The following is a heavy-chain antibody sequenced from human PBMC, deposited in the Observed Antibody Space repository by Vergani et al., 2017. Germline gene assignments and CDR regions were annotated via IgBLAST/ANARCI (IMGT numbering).Heavy chain of an antibody. CDR3: ATGAGPFDI. Sequence: QVQLQESGPGLVKPSQTLSLTCSVSGGRISNGGYHWSWIRQSAGKGLEWIGRIYTSGITNYNPSLTSRVTISVDPSKNQFSLNLTAVTATDTAIYYCATGAGPFDIWGQGTLVTVSS. J-gene: IGHJ4*02. D-gene: IGHD7-27*01. V-gene: IGHV4-61*02. CDR1: GGRISNGGYH. CDR2: IYTSGIT.